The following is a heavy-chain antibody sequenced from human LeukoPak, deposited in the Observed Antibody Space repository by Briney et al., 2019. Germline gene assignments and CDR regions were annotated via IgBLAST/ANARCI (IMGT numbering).Heavy chain of an antibody. V-gene: IGHV4-59*01. CDR1: GGSISSYY. J-gene: IGHJ1*01. CDR2: IYYSGST. Sequence: SETLSLTCTVSGGSISSYYWSWIRQPPGKGLEWIGYIYYSGSTNYNPSLKSRVTISVDTSKNQFSLKLSSVTAADTAVYYCARAPYSSGWYEGYFQHWGQGTLVTVSS. CDR3: ARAPYSSGWYEGYFQH. D-gene: IGHD6-19*01.